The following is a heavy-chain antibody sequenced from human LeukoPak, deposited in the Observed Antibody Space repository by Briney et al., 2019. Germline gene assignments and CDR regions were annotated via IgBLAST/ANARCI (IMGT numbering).Heavy chain of an antibody. Sequence: SETLSLTCTVSGGSISSYYWSWIRQPPGKGLEWIGYIYYSRSTNYNPSLKSRVTISVDTSKNQFSLKLSSVTAADTAVYYCARGRVRGGWSYAEYFQHWGQGTLVTVSS. V-gene: IGHV4-59*01. J-gene: IGHJ1*01. D-gene: IGHD6-19*01. CDR3: ARGRVRGGWSYAEYFQH. CDR1: GGSISSYY. CDR2: IYYSRST.